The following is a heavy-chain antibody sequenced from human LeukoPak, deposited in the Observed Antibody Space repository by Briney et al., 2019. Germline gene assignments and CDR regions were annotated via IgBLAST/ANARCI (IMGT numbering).Heavy chain of an antibody. CDR3: ARETRFVEQHPDHWFDP. CDR2: ISSSGST. J-gene: IGHJ5*02. V-gene: IGHV4-61*02. CDR1: GDSISSGDYY. Sequence: PSQTLSLTCTVSGDSISSGDYYWSWIRQPAGKGLEWIGRISSSGSTYYNPSLKSRVTISVDTSKNQFSLKLSSVTAADTAVYYCARETRFVEQHPDHWFDPWGQGTLVTVSS. D-gene: IGHD6-13*01.